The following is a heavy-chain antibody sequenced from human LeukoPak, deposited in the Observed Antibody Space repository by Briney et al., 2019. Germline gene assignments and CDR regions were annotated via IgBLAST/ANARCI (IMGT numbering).Heavy chain of an antibody. Sequence: SETLSLTCTVSGGSISSSSYYWGWLRQPPGKGLEWIGSIYYSGSTYYNPSLKSRVTISVDTSKNHFSLKLNSVTAADTAVYYCARRPNYYCDDWGQGTLVTVSS. CDR3: ARRPNYYCDD. V-gene: IGHV4-39*02. J-gene: IGHJ4*02. D-gene: IGHD2-8*01. CDR1: GGSISSSSYY. CDR2: IYYSGST.